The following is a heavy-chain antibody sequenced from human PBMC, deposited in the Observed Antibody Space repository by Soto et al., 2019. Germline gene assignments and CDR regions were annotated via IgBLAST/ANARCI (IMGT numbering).Heavy chain of an antibody. CDR2: ISYDGSNK. V-gene: IGHV3-30-3*01. Sequence: PGGSLRLSCAASGFTFSRYAMNWVRQAPGKGLEWVAVISYDGSNKYYADSVKGRFTISRDNSKNTLYLQMNSLRGEDTAVYDCARDHSDSSGYYYYYGMDVWGQGTTVTVSS. J-gene: IGHJ6*02. CDR1: GFTFSRYA. D-gene: IGHD3-22*01. CDR3: ARDHSDSSGYYYYYGMDV.